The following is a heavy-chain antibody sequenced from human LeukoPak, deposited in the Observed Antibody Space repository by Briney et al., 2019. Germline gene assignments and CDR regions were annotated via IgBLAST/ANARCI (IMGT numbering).Heavy chain of an antibody. V-gene: IGHV1-8*01. D-gene: IGHD5-12*01. Sequence: ASVKVSCKASGYTFTSYDINWVRQATGQGLGWMGWMNPNSGNTGYAQKFQGRVTMTRNTSISTAYMELSSLRSEDTAVYYCARHSGGYDRRGFDPWGQGTLVTVSS. CDR1: GYTFTSYD. CDR3: ARHSGGYDRRGFDP. CDR2: MNPNSGNT. J-gene: IGHJ5*02.